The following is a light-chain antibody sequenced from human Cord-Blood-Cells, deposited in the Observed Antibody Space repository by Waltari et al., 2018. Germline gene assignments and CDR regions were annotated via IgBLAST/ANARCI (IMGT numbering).Light chain of an antibody. CDR3: QQSYSTPRMLT. CDR2: AAS. CDR1: QSISSY. V-gene: IGKV1-39*01. J-gene: IGKJ4*01. Sequence: DIQMTQSPSSLSASVGDRVTITCRASQSISSYLNWYQQKPGKAPKLLIYAASSLQSGVPSRFSGSGSVTDFTLAISSLQPEDFATDYCQQSYSTPRMLTFGGGTKVEIK.